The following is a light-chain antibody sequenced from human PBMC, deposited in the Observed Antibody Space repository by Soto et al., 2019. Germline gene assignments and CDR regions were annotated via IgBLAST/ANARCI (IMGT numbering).Light chain of an antibody. V-gene: IGKV3-20*01. CDR1: QSVSSSY. Sequence: EIVWTQSPGTLSLSPGERATLSCRASQSVSSSYLAWYQQKPGQAPRLLIYGASSRATGIPDRFSGSGSGTDFTLNISRLEPEDLAVDYCQQYGSSPRTFGQRTKVEIK. J-gene: IGKJ1*01. CDR2: GAS. CDR3: QQYGSSPRT.